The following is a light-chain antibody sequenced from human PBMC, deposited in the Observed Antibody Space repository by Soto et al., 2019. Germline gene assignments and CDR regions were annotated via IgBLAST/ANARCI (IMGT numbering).Light chain of an antibody. V-gene: IGLV2-14*03. CDR1: SSDVGGYNY. CDR3: SSYSITSIVL. CDR2: DVS. Sequence: QSALTQPASVSGSPGQSITISCTGTSSDVGGYNYVSWYQQHPGKAPQLLIHDVSRRPSGVSNRFSGSKSGNTASLTISGLQAEDEADYYCSSYSITSIVLFGGGTKLTVL. J-gene: IGLJ2*01.